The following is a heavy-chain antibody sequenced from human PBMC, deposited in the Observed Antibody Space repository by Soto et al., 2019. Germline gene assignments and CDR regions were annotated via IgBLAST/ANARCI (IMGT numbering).Heavy chain of an antibody. D-gene: IGHD6-19*01. J-gene: IGHJ4*02. CDR1: GFTFSGSA. CDR3: TRQTDAVQWLVVPTDYNFDY. V-gene: IGHV3-73*01. Sequence: VGSLRLSCAASGFTFSGSAMHWVRQASGKGLEWVGRIRSKANSYSTADSASVKGRFTISRYDSKNTPYLQMSSLKTEDTAVYYCTRQTDAVQWLVVPTDYNFDYWGQGTRVTVSA. CDR2: IRSKANSYST.